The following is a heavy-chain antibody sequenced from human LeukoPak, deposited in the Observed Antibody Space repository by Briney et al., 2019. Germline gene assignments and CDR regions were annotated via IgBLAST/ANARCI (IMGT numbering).Heavy chain of an antibody. CDR3: ARGRTYYDFWSGYYYGMDV. Sequence: ASVKVSCKASGGTFISYAISWVRQAPGQGLEWMGGIIPIFGTANYAQKFQGRVTITADESTSTAYMELSSLRSEDTAVYYCARGRTYYDFWSGYYYGMDVWGQGTTVTVSS. CDR2: IIPIFGTA. D-gene: IGHD3-3*01. J-gene: IGHJ6*02. CDR1: GGTFISYA. V-gene: IGHV1-69*13.